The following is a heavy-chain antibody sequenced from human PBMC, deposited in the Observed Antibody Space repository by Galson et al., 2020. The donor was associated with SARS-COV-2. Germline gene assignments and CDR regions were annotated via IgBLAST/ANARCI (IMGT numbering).Heavy chain of an antibody. Sequence: GGSLRLSCAASGFTFSSYAMSWVRQPPGKGLEWVLAISGSGGSTYYADSVKGRFTISRDNSKNTLYLQMNSLRAEDTAVYYCAKDIQWELLPDAFDIWGQGTMVTVSS. D-gene: IGHD1-26*01. CDR1: GFTFSSYA. CDR2: ISGSGGST. CDR3: AKDIQWELLPDAFDI. V-gene: IGHV3-23*01. J-gene: IGHJ3*02.